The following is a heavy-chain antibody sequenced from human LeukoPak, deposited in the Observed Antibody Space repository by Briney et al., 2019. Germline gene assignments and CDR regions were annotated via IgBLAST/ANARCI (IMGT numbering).Heavy chain of an antibody. J-gene: IGHJ3*02. Sequence: GGSLRLSCAASGFTFSSYAMNWVRQAPGKGLEWVSVITGSGAYRYYADSVKGRSTISRDNSKNTLYLQMNSLRAEDTAVYYCAKETSRAFDIWGQGTMVTVSS. CDR3: AKETSRAFDI. V-gene: IGHV3-23*01. CDR2: ITGSGAYR. CDR1: GFTFSSYA.